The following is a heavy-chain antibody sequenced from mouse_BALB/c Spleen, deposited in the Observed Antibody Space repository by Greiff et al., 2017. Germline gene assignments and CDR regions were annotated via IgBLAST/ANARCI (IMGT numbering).Heavy chain of an antibody. CDR1: GFTFSSFG. D-gene: IGHD2-14*01. CDR2: ISSGSSTI. CDR3: AREGYRYDEAY. Sequence: EVHLVESGGGLVQPGGSRKLSCAASGFTFSSFGMHWVRQAPEKGLEWVAYISSGSSTIYYADTVKGRFTISRDNPKNTLFLQMTSLRSEDTAMYYCAREGYRYDEAYWGQGTLVTVSA. V-gene: IGHV5-17*02. J-gene: IGHJ3*01.